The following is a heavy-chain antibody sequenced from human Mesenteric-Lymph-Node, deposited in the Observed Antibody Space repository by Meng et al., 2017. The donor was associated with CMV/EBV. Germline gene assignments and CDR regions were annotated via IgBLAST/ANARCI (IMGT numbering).Heavy chain of an antibody. CDR2: MNQGGSEK. CDR1: GFTFSSYW. D-gene: IGHD3-10*01. CDR3: ARELMIRGVITKPLDY. V-gene: IGHV3-7*01. Sequence: GGSLRLSCVVSGFTFSSYWMAWVRQAPGKGLEWVANMNQGGSEKYYVDSVKGRFTISRDNAKNSLYLQMNSLRAEDTAVYYCARELMIRGVITKPLDYWGQGTLVTVSS. J-gene: IGHJ4*02.